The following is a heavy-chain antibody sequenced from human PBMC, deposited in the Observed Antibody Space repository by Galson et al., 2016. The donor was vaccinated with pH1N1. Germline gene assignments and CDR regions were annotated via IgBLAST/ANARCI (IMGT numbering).Heavy chain of an antibody. D-gene: IGHD1-14*01. Sequence: SVKASCKASGGPFNPYAINWVRQAPGQGFEWMGGINAVFRTPNKQTQFQGRAHITAAETVTKAYIELTSLRSDDTAVYCCAIGETDNHASVLGLWGQGTLVTVSS. CDR1: GGPFNPYA. V-gene: IGHV1-69*01. CDR3: AIGETDNHASVLGL. J-gene: IGHJ4*02. CDR2: INAVFRTP.